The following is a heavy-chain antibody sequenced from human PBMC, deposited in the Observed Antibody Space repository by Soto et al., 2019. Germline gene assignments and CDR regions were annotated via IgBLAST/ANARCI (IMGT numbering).Heavy chain of an antibody. Sequence: ASVKVSCKASGYTFTSSDTNWVRQATGRGLEWMGWMNPNSGNTGYAQKFQGRVTMTRNTSISTAYMELSSLRSEDTAVYYCARGRVLLWFGELLPYYYYGMDVWGQGTTVTVSS. CDR2: MNPNSGNT. V-gene: IGHV1-8*01. J-gene: IGHJ6*02. CDR3: ARGRVLLWFGELLPYYYYGMDV. CDR1: GYTFTSSD. D-gene: IGHD3-10*01.